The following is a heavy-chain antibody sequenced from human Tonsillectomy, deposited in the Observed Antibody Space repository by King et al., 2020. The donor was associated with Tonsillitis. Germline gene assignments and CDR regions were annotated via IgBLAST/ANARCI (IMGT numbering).Heavy chain of an antibody. J-gene: IGHJ4*02. CDR3: ARADFLF. V-gene: IGHV4-34*01. CDR2: IKHSEST. CDR1: GGSFDDYY. Sequence: VQLQQWGAGLLKPSETLSLTCAVSGGSFDDYYWNWIRQPPGKGLEWIGEIKHSESTSYNPSLKGRVTISLDTSKNQFFLRLSSVTAADTALYYCARADFLFWGQGTLVTVSS. D-gene: IGHD2/OR15-2a*01.